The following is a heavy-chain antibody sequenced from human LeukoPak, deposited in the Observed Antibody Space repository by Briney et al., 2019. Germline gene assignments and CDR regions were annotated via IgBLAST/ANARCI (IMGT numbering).Heavy chain of an antibody. J-gene: IGHJ4*02. Sequence: PGGSLRLSCAASGFTFSSYSMNWVRQAPGKGLEWVSSISSSSSYIYYADSVKGRFTISRDNSKNTLYLQMNSLRAEDTAVYYCAKDLLHLGFDYWGQGTLVTVSS. CDR1: GFTFSSYS. V-gene: IGHV3-21*01. CDR2: ISSSSSYI. CDR3: AKDLLHLGFDY.